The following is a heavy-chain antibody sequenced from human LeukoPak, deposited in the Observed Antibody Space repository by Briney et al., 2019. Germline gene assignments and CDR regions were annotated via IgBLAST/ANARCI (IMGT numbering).Heavy chain of an antibody. V-gene: IGHV3-7*01. J-gene: IGHJ4*02. Sequence: PGGSLRLSCAASGFTFSSYWMNWVRQAPGKGLEWVANINQDGSEKYYVDSVKGRFTISRDNAKNSLYLQMNSLRVEDTAVYYCARPSAYGSLFDFWGQGTLATVSS. CDR2: INQDGSEK. CDR1: GFTFSSYW. CDR3: ARPSAYGSLFDF. D-gene: IGHD2-21*01.